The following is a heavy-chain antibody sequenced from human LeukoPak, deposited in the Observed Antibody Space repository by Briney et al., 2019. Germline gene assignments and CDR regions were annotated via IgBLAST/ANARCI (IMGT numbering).Heavy chain of an antibody. CDR1: GGSISSYY. Sequence: MPSETLSLTCTVSGGSISSYYWSWIRQPPGKGLEWIGYIYTSGSTNYNPSLKSRVTISVDTSKNQFPLKLSSVTAADTAVYYCARGTAILHYFDYWGQGTLVTVSS. V-gene: IGHV4-4*09. J-gene: IGHJ4*02. D-gene: IGHD2-21*02. CDR2: IYTSGST. CDR3: ARGTAILHYFDY.